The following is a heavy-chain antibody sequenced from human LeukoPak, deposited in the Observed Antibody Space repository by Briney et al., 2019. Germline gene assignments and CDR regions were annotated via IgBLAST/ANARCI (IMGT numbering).Heavy chain of an antibody. J-gene: IGHJ4*02. CDR1: GGSISSSNW. CDR3: ARDRDSSGWFDY. Sequence: PSETLSLTCAVSGGSISSSNWWSWVRQPPGKGLEWIGEIYHSGRTNYNPSLKSRVTMSVDMSKNQFSLKLRSVTAADTAFYYCARDRDSSGWFDYWGQGALVTVSS. CDR2: IYHSGRT. D-gene: IGHD6-19*01. V-gene: IGHV4-4*02.